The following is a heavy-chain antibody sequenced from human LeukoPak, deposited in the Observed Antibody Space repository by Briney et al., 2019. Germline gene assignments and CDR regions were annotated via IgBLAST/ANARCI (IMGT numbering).Heavy chain of an antibody. Sequence: GGSLRLSCAASGFTFSSYSMNWVRQAPGKGLEWVSSISSSSSYIYYADSVKGRFTISRDNAKNSLYLQMNSLRAEDTAVYYCARDSRKSGSGYYGGGTHERGYWGQGTLVTVSS. CDR1: GFTFSSYS. CDR3: ARDSRKSGSGYYGGGTHERGY. V-gene: IGHV3-21*01. J-gene: IGHJ4*02. CDR2: ISSSSSYI. D-gene: IGHD3-22*01.